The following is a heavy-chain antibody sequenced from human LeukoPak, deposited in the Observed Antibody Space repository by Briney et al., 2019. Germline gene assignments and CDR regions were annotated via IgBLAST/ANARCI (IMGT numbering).Heavy chain of an antibody. Sequence: GRSLRLSCAASGFRFSSYGMHWVRQAPGKGLEWVAVISNDGSNKYYVDSVKGRFTISRDNSKNTLYLQMNSLRAEDTAVYYCAKGYSGYDWSLVDYWGQGTLVTVSS. V-gene: IGHV3-30*18. J-gene: IGHJ4*02. CDR3: AKGYSGYDWSLVDY. CDR1: GFRFSSYG. CDR2: ISNDGSNK. D-gene: IGHD5-12*01.